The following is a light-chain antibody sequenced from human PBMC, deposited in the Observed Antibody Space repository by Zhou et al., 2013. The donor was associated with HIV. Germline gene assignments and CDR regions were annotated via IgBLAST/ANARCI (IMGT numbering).Light chain of an antibody. CDR2: DAS. V-gene: IGKV1-33*01. CDR1: QDISNS. J-gene: IGKJ5*01. Sequence: DIQMTQSPSSLSASVGDRVTITCQASQDISNSLNWYQQKAGKAPKLLIYDASSLETGVPSRFSGSGSGTDFTLTISSLQPEDFATYYCQQLNTYSITFGQGTRLEIK. CDR3: QQLNTYSIT.